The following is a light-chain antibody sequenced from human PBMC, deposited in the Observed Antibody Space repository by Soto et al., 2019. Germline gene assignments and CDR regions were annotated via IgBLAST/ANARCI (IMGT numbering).Light chain of an antibody. V-gene: IGKV4-1*01. Sequence: DIVMTQSPDSLAVSLGERATINCKSSQSVLYSSDNKNYLAWYQQKPGQAHKMLIYWASTRESGVPDRFSGSGSGTDFTLTISSLQAEDVAVYSCQQYYSTPPTFGLGNTVDIK. CDR1: QSVLYSSDNKNY. CDR2: WAS. J-gene: IGKJ1*01. CDR3: QQYYSTPPT.